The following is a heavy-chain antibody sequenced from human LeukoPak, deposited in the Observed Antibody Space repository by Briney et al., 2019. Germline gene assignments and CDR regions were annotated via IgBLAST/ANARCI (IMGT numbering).Heavy chain of an antibody. CDR1: GFTFSSYS. J-gene: IGHJ4*02. Sequence: GGSLRLSCAASGFTFSSYSMNWVRQAPGKGLEWVSYISSSRSTIYYADPVKGRFIISRDKAKNSLYLQMSSPRAEETAVYYGARDPTTVVTYDYWGQGTLVTVSS. V-gene: IGHV3-48*01. CDR2: ISSSRSTI. D-gene: IGHD4-23*01. CDR3: ARDPTTVVTYDY.